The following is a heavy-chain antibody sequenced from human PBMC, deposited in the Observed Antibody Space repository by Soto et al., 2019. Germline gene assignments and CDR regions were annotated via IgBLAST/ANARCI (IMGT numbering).Heavy chain of an antibody. V-gene: IGHV1-69*02. Sequence: SVKVSCKASGGTFSSYTISWVRQAPGQGLEWMGRIIPILGIANYAQKFQGRVTITADKSTSTAYMELSSLRSEDTAVYYCARGSDDYGEYYWGFDYWGQGSLVTVSS. CDR1: GGTFSSYT. CDR2: IIPILGIA. CDR3: ARGSDDYGEYYWGFDY. D-gene: IGHD4-17*01. J-gene: IGHJ4*02.